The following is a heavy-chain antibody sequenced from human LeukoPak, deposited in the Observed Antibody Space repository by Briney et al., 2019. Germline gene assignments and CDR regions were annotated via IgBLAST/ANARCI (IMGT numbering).Heavy chain of an antibody. CDR3: ARDYKGIYCSGSSCSKSASWYFDL. CDR1: GGSISSYY. Sequence: SETLSLTCTVSGGSISSYYWSWIRQPAGKGLEWIGRIYTSGSTNYNPSLKSRVTMSVDTSKNQFSLKLSSVTAADTAVYYCARDYKGIYCSGSSCSKSASWYFDLWGRGTLVTVSS. D-gene: IGHD2-15*01. J-gene: IGHJ2*01. V-gene: IGHV4-4*07. CDR2: IYTSGST.